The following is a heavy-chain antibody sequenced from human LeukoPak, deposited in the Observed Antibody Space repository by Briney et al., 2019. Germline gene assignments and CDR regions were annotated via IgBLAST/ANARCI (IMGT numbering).Heavy chain of an antibody. CDR2: IKRQGEGGTT. CDR1: GFSFHDAW. J-gene: IGHJ4*02. Sequence: GGSLRLSCVGSGFSFHDAWMTWVRQAPGKGREGSGRIKRQGEGGTTDYGVPVTGRFTISRDDSQNTLYLPMNSLRIEDTALYYCTGHSRNWSVGFWGQGTLVTVSS. CDR3: TGHSRNWSVGF. D-gene: IGHD6-13*01. V-gene: IGHV3-15*01.